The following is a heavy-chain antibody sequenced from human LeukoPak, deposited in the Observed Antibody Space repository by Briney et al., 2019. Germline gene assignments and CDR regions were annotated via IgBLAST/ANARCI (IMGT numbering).Heavy chain of an antibody. CDR3: ARAVKYRSGPLTDLLPYYFDY. J-gene: IGHJ4*02. D-gene: IGHD6-19*01. Sequence: ASVKVSCKASEYTFTGYYIHWVRQAPGQGLEWMGWINTGNGNTKYSQEFQGRVTITRDTSANTAYMELSSLRSEDMAVYYCARAVKYRSGPLTDLLPYYFDYWGQGTLVTVSS. V-gene: IGHV1-3*03. CDR1: EYTFTGYY. CDR2: INTGNGNT.